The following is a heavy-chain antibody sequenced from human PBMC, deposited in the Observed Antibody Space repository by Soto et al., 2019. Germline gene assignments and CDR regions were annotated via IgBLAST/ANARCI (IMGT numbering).Heavy chain of an antibody. CDR3: ARWLPSTTRAAFDI. J-gene: IGHJ3*02. V-gene: IGHV4-59*01. CDR2: IYYSGST. D-gene: IGHD1-7*01. CDR1: GGSISSYY. Sequence: PSETLSLTCTVSGGSISSYYWSWIRQPPGKGLEWIGYIYYSGSTNYNPSLKSRVTISVDTSKNQFSLKLSSVTAADTAVYYCARWLPSTTRAAFDIWGQGTMVT.